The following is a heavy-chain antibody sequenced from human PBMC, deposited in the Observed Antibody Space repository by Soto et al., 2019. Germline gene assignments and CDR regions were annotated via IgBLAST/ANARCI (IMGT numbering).Heavy chain of an antibody. CDR3: AKDTAGDLGVLVYYYGMDV. D-gene: IGHD4-17*01. V-gene: IGHV3-30*18. Sequence: QVQLVESGGGVVQPGRSLRLSCAASGFTFSSYGMHWVRQAPGKGLEWVAVISYDGSNKYYADSVKGRFTISRDNSKNTLYLQMNSLRAEDTAVYYCAKDTAGDLGVLVYYYGMDVWGQGTTVTVSS. CDR1: GFTFSSYG. CDR2: ISYDGSNK. J-gene: IGHJ6*02.